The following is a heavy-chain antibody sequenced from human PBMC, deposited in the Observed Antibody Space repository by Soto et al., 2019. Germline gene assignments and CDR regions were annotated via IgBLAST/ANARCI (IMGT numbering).Heavy chain of an antibody. Sequence: GGSLRLSCAASGFTFSSYAMSWVRQAPGKGLEWVSAISGSGGSTYYADSVKGRFTITRDNSKNTLYLQMNSLRAEDTAVYYCAKRDTVVVTAIDYWGQGTLVTVSS. CDR2: ISGSGGST. CDR3: AKRDTVVVTAIDY. J-gene: IGHJ4*02. CDR1: GFTFSSYA. D-gene: IGHD2-21*02. V-gene: IGHV3-23*01.